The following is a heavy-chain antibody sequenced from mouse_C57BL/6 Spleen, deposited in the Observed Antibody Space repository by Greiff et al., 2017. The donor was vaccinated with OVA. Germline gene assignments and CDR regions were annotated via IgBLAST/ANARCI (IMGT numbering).Heavy chain of an antibody. CDR1: GYTFTSYW. Sequence: QVQLKQPGTELVKPGASVKLSCKASGYTFTSYWMHWVKQRPGQGLEWIGNINPSNGGTNYNEKFKSKATLTVDKSSSTAYMQLSSLTSEDSAVYYCARPPFYYGSSSYYFDYWGQGTTLTVSS. D-gene: IGHD1-1*01. CDR2: INPSNGGT. CDR3: ARPPFYYGSSSYYFDY. J-gene: IGHJ2*01. V-gene: IGHV1-53*01.